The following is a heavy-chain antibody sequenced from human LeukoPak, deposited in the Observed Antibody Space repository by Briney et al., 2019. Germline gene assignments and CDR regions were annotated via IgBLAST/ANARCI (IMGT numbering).Heavy chain of an antibody. CDR2: ISSSSSTI. CDR1: GFTFSSYS. V-gene: IGHV3-48*01. CDR3: ARDYGYGYDY. J-gene: IGHJ4*02. D-gene: IGHD5-18*01. Sequence: PGGSLRLSCAASGFTFSSYSMNWVRQAPGKGLEWVSYISSSSSTIYYADSVKGRFTISRDNAKNSLYLQMNSLRAEDTAVYYCARDYGYGYDYWGQGTLVTVSS.